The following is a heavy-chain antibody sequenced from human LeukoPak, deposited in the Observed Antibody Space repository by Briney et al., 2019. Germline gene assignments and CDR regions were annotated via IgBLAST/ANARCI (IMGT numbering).Heavy chain of an antibody. J-gene: IGHJ4*02. V-gene: IGHV3-21*01. D-gene: IGHD3-16*01. CDR2: ISVRSSNV. Sequence: GGSLRLSCSASGFSFSDYDMNWFRQAPGKGLEWISSISVRSSNVYYGDSVKVRFSIPRDNAMNSVFLQMNSLGVDDTAVYYCGRAFPPLRTASAGDLWGQGNLVTVSS. CDR1: GFSFSDYD. CDR3: GRAFPPLRTASAGDL.